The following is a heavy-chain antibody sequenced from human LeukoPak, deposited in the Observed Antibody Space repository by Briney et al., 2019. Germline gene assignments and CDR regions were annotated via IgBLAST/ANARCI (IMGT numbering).Heavy chain of an antibody. CDR1: GFTFSSYA. J-gene: IGHJ4*02. Sequence: PGASLRLSCAASGFTFSSYAMSWVRQAPGKGLEWVSAISGSGGSTYYADSVKGRFTISRDNSKNTLYLQMNSLRAEDTAVYYCAKVGDFSGSFYYFDYWGQGTLVTVSS. D-gene: IGHD1-26*01. CDR3: AKVGDFSGSFYYFDY. CDR2: ISGSGGST. V-gene: IGHV3-23*01.